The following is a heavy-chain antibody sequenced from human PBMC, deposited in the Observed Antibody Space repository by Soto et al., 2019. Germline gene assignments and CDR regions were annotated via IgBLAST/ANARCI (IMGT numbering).Heavy chain of an antibody. CDR3: TSLYYGGQDY. J-gene: IGHJ4*02. CDR2: IYYTGNT. CDR1: GGSISSSSYY. V-gene: IGHV4-39*01. Sequence: SETLSLTCAVSGGSISSSSYYWGWIRQPPGKGLEWIGSIYYTGNTYYNPSLKSRVTISVDTSKNQFSLKLSSVTAADTAVYYCTSLYYGGQDYWGQGTVVTVSS. D-gene: IGHD4-17*01.